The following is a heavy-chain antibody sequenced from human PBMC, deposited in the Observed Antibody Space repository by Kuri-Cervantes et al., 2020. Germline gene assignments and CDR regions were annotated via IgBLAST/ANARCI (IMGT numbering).Heavy chain of an antibody. V-gene: IGHV4-39*01. CDR3: AGGEIFVVVVAATIYFDY. Sequence: ESLKSSCTVSGGSISSSSYYWGWIRQPPGKGLEWIGSIYYSGSTYYNPSLKSRVTISVDTSKNQFSLKLSSVTAADTAVYYCAGGEIFVVVVAATIYFDYWGQGTLVTVSS. D-gene: IGHD2-15*01. CDR1: GGSISSSSYY. J-gene: IGHJ4*02. CDR2: IYYSGST.